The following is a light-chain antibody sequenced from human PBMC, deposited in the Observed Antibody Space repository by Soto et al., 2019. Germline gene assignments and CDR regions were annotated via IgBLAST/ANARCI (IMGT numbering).Light chain of an antibody. Sequence: QSALTQPASVSGSPGQSITISCTGTSSDVGSYNLVSWYQQHPGRAPKLIIYETTKRPSGVSNRFSGSKSGNTASVTVSGLQAEDEADYYCCSYAGSAAVLFGGGTKLTGL. J-gene: IGLJ2*01. CDR3: CSYAGSAAVL. CDR2: ETT. CDR1: SSDVGSYNL. V-gene: IGLV2-23*01.